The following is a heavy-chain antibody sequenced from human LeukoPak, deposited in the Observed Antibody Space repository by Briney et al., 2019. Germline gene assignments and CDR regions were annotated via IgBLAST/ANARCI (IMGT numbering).Heavy chain of an antibody. CDR3: AREQPNAIGRGELGAFDI. CDR2: IYYSGST. D-gene: IGHD1-26*01. CDR1: GGSISSHY. V-gene: IGHV4-59*11. Sequence: SETLSLTCTVSGGSISSHYWSWIRQPPGKGLEWIGYIYYSGSTNYNPSLKSRVTISVDTSKNQFSLKLSPVTAADTAVYYCAREQPNAIGRGELGAFDIWGQGTMVTVSS. J-gene: IGHJ3*02.